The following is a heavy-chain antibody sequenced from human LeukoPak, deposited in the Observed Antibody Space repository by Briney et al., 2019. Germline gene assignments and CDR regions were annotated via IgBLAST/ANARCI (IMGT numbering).Heavy chain of an antibody. Sequence: GAPVRVSCKASGGTLSRYAISWVRQAPGQGLERMGGIIPIFGTANYAQKFQGRVTITADESPRTAYMELSSLRSEDTAVYYCARDRLDCSSTSCYPPYNWFDPWGEGTLVTVSS. CDR3: ARDRLDCSSTSCYPPYNWFDP. CDR2: IIPIFGTA. V-gene: IGHV1-69*13. J-gene: IGHJ5*02. CDR1: GGTLSRYA. D-gene: IGHD2-2*01.